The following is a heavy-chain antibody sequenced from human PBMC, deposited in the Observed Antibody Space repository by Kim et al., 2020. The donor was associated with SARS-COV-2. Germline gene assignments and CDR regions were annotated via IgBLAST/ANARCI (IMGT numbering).Heavy chain of an antibody. CDR2: ISGSGGST. CDR3: AIVWAAHRITMVRGVISGWYFDL. V-gene: IGHV3-23*01. CDR1: GFTFSSYA. D-gene: IGHD3-10*01. Sequence: GGSLRLSCAASGFTFSSYAMSWVRQAPGKGLEWVSAISGSGGSTYYADSVKGRFTISRDNSKNTLYLQMNSLRAEYTAVYYCAIVWAAHRITMVRGVISGWYFDLWGRGTLVTVSS. J-gene: IGHJ2*01.